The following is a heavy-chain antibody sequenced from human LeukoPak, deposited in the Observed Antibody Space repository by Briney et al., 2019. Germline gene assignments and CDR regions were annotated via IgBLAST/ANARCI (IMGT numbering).Heavy chain of an antibody. J-gene: IGHJ3*02. CDR3: ARAYGSGSLDAFDI. CDR2: IYTSGST. Sequence: KSSETLSLTCTVSGGSISSGSYYWSWIRQPAGKGLEWIGRIYTSGSTNYNPSLKSRVTISVDTSKNQFSLRLSSVTAADTAVYYCARAYGSGSLDAFDIWGQGTMVTVSS. CDR1: GGSISSGSYY. D-gene: IGHD3-10*01. V-gene: IGHV4-61*02.